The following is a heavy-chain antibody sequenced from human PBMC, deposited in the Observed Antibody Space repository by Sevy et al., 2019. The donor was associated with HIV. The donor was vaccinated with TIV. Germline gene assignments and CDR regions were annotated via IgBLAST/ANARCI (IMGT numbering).Heavy chain of an antibody. V-gene: IGHV2-5*01. J-gene: IGHJ4*02. Sequence: SGPTLVKSTQTLTLTCTFSGFSVSTSGVAVGWIRQPPGEALEWLAVIYWNDDKRHSPSLKSRLTITRDTSKNQVVLTMTNMDPVDTATYYCAHRPSCYDNSGYYPYWGQGILVTVSS. CDR2: IYWNDDK. CDR3: AHRPSCYDNSGYYPY. D-gene: IGHD3-22*01. CDR1: GFSVSTSGVA.